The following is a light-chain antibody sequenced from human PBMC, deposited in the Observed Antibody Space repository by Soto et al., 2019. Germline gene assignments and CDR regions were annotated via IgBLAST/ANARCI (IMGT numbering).Light chain of an antibody. V-gene: IGLV2-14*01. Sequence: QSVLTQPASVSGSPGQSITISCIGISSDIGPYNYVSWYQQHPDKAPKLIVYEVTNRPSGASDRFSGSKSGNAAFLTISGLQAEDEADYYCSSYSSSATPYVFGTGTKVTVL. J-gene: IGLJ1*01. CDR1: SSDIGPYNY. CDR3: SSYSSSATPYV. CDR2: EVT.